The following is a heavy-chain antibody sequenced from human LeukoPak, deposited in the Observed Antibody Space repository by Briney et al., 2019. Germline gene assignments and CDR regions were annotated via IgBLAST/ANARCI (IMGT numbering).Heavy chain of an antibody. D-gene: IGHD3-10*01. Sequence: TFSSYAMSWVRQAPGKGLEWVGSIYYSGSTYYNPSLKSRVTISVDTSKNQFSLKLSSVTAADTAVYYCARQGGMVRGTIGYWGQGTLVTVSS. CDR1: TFSSYA. J-gene: IGHJ4*02. CDR2: IYYSGST. CDR3: ARQGGMVRGTIGY. V-gene: IGHV4-39*01.